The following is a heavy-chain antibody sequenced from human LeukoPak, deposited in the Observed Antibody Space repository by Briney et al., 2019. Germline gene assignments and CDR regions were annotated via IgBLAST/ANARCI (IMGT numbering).Heavy chain of an antibody. J-gene: IGHJ6*02. CDR2: IVASSGST. Sequence: PGGSLRLSCAASGFSISNSAMSWVRQAPGKGLEWVSLIVASSGSTFYADSVKGRFTISRDSSKNTLYLQMNSLRAEDTAVYYCAKDNTMIRGIIYYGMDVWGQGTTVTVSS. D-gene: IGHD3-10*01. V-gene: IGHV3-23*01. CDR1: GFSISNSA. CDR3: AKDNTMIRGIIYYGMDV.